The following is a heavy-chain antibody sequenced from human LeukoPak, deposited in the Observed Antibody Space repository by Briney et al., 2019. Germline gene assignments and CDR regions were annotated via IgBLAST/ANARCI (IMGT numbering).Heavy chain of an antibody. CDR2: IKQDGSEK. Sequence: PGGSLRLSCVASGFTFNNYWMTWVRQAPGKGLEWVANIKQDGSEKYYVDSVKGRFTISRDNAKNSLYLQMNSLRAEDTAVYYCAREGAAYSGSYGGAFYDYWGQGTLVTVSS. D-gene: IGHD1-26*01. V-gene: IGHV3-7*01. CDR3: AREGAAYSGSYGGAFYDY. CDR1: GFTFNNYW. J-gene: IGHJ4*02.